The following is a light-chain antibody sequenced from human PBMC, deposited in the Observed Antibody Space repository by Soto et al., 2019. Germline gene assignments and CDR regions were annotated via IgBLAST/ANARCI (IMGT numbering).Light chain of an antibody. Sequence: DIVMTQSPDSLAVSLGERTTINCKSSQSVLYSSNNKNYLAWYQQKTGQPPKVLIYGASTRESGVPDRFSGSGSGTDFTLTISSLQAEDVAVYYCQQYYSTPYTFGQGTKLEIK. V-gene: IGKV4-1*01. J-gene: IGKJ2*01. CDR1: QSVLYSSNNKNY. CDR2: GAS. CDR3: QQYYSTPYT.